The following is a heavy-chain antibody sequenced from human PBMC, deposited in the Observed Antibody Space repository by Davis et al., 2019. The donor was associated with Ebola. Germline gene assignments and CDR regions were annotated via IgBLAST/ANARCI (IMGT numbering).Heavy chain of an antibody. D-gene: IGHD4-17*01. CDR2: IYHSGST. CDR3: ARGLTTVRVFDY. CDR1: GGPISSGGYS. J-gene: IGHJ4*02. Sequence: LRPSCALPGGPISSGGYSWSSIRQPPGKGLEWIGYIYHSGSTYYNPSIKSRVTISVDRSKNQFYLKLISVTAADTAVYYCARGLTTVRVFDYWGQGTLVTVSS. V-gene: IGHV4-30-2*01.